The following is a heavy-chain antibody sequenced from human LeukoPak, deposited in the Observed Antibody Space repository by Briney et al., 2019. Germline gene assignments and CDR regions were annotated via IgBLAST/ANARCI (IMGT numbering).Heavy chain of an antibody. Sequence: SLRLSCSASGFIFDNYGMHWVRQFPGKDLEWVAGISWNSVNRDYGDSVKGRFTISRDNAKGSLYLQMNSLKLEDTALYYCAKSTWQYHYDGQIDQWGQGTLVTVS. V-gene: IGHV3-9*01. CDR2: ISWNSVNR. J-gene: IGHJ4*02. D-gene: IGHD3-22*01. CDR1: GFIFDNYG. CDR3: AKSTWQYHYDGQIDQ.